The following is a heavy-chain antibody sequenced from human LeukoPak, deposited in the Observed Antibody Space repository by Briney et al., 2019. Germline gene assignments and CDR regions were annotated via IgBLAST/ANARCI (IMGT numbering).Heavy chain of an antibody. Sequence: SETLSLTCAVYGGSFSGYYWSWIRQPPGKGLEWIGEINHSGSTNYNPSLKSRVTISVDTSKNQFSLKLSSVTAADTAVYYCAGGHSSSWYGWYYFDYWGQGTLVTVSS. CDR3: AGGHSSSWYGWYYFDY. J-gene: IGHJ4*02. CDR2: INHSGST. V-gene: IGHV4-34*01. CDR1: GGSFSGYY. D-gene: IGHD6-13*01.